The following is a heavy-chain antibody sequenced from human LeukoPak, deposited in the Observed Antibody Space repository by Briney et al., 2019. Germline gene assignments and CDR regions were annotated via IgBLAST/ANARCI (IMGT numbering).Heavy chain of an antibody. Sequence: NPSETLSLTCTVSGGSVSSSLHSWGWVSQPPEKGLEWIGSIYYSGSTNYNASFNSRVTMSVDRSKDQFSLNLTSVAATDTAVYYCARHFYGDYVFDYWGKGTLVTVTS. CDR1: GGSVSSSLHS. J-gene: IGHJ4*02. V-gene: IGHV4-39*01. CDR2: IYYSGST. D-gene: IGHD4-17*01. CDR3: ARHFYGDYVFDY.